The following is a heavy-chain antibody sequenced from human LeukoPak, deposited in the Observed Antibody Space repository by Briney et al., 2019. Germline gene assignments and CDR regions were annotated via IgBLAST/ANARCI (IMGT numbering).Heavy chain of an antibody. CDR1: GFTFSRFW. Sequence: PGGSLRLSCAASGFTFSRFWMSWVRQAPGKGLEWVANIKQDGSEKYYVDSVKGRFTISRDNAKNSLYLQMNSLRAEDTAVYYCAKPAYCSGGSCYSIGYFDYWGQGTLVTVSS. CDR3: AKPAYCSGGSCYSIGYFDY. J-gene: IGHJ4*02. V-gene: IGHV3-7*05. D-gene: IGHD2-15*01. CDR2: IKQDGSEK.